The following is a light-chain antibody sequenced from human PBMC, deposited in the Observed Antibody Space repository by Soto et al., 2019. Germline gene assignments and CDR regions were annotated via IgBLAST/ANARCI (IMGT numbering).Light chain of an antibody. CDR2: DVS. CDR3: QQLSRYPST. V-gene: IGKV3-11*01. J-gene: IGKJ4*01. CDR1: QSVSFY. Sequence: EIVLTQSPATLSLSPGERATLSCRASQSVSFYLAWYQQKPGQAPRLLVYDVSNRAPGVPDRFSGSGSETDFTLTISSLGPEDFATYYCQQLSRYPSTFGGGTKVDIK.